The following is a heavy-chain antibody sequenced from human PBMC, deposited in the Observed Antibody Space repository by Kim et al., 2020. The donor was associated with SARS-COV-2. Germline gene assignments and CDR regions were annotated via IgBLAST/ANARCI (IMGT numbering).Heavy chain of an antibody. J-gene: IGHJ4*02. CDR3: ARVAVDSSVATTIDY. D-gene: IGHD5-12*01. V-gene: IGHV1-69*04. Sequence: QKFQGRVTITANKSTSTAYMELSSLRSEDTAVYYCARVAVDSSVATTIDYWGQGTLVTVSS.